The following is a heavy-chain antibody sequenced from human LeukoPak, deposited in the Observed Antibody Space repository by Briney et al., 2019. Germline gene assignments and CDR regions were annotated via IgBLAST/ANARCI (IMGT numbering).Heavy chain of an antibody. D-gene: IGHD2-2*02. Sequence: GESLKISCKGSGYNFTSYWIGWVRQMPGKGLEWMGIIYPGDSDTRYSPSFQGQVTISADKSISTAYLQWSSLKASDTAMYYCARHESAAAILSWFDPWGQGTLVTVSS. CDR2: IYPGDSDT. J-gene: IGHJ5*02. CDR3: ARHESAAAILSWFDP. CDR1: GYNFTSYW. V-gene: IGHV5-51*01.